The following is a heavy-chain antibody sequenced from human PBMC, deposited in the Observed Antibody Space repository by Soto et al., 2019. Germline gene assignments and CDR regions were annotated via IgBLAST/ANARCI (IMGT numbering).Heavy chain of an antibody. V-gene: IGHV3-21*01. CDR2: ISSSSSYI. CDR3: ARDRRCSGGSCFDY. Sequence: EVQLVESGGGLVKPGGSLRLSCAASGFTFSSYSMNWVRQAPGKGLEWVSSISSSSSYIYYADSVKGRFTISRDNAKNSLYLQMNSLRAGDTAVYYCARDRRCSGGSCFDYWGQGTLVTVSS. J-gene: IGHJ4*02. CDR1: GFTFSSYS. D-gene: IGHD2-15*01.